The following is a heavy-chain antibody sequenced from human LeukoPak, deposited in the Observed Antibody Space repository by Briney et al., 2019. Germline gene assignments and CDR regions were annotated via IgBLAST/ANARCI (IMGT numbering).Heavy chain of an antibody. CDR3: AKAPSQWEHHNGVDY. Sequence: PGGSLRLSCAASGFTFSNAWMSWVRQAPGKGLEWVGRIKSKTDGGATDYAAPVKGRFTISRDDSKTTLYLQMNSLKTEDTAVYYCAKAPSQWEHHNGVDYWGQGTLVTVSS. CDR1: GFTFSNAW. CDR2: IKSKTDGGAT. J-gene: IGHJ4*02. D-gene: IGHD1-26*01. V-gene: IGHV3-15*01.